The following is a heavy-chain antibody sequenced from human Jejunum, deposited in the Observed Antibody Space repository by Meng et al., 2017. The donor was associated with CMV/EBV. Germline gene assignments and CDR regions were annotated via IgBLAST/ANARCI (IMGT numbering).Heavy chain of an antibody. Sequence: QVRLVEVGGGVVQPGRSPPLSLAAAGLTFSTYAMHWVRQAPGKGLEWVAVVSNDGSEKYYADYVKGRFTSSRDSSTNTVYLQMNSLRADDTAVYYCARGGLTGIFDYWGQGTLVTVSS. CDR1: GLTFSTYA. CDR3: ARGGLTGIFDY. D-gene: IGHD6-13*01. V-gene: IGHV3-30-3*01. J-gene: IGHJ4*02. CDR2: VSNDGSEK.